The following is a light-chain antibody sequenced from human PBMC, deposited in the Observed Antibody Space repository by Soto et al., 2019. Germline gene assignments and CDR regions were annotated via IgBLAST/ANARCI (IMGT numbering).Light chain of an antibody. CDR3: QQYGSSPIT. Sequence: EIILKQSPVTLSVSPGERATLSGRASQSVGSNLAWYQQKPGQAPRLLIYDASTRATGVPARFSGSGSGTDFTLTISRLEPEDFEVYYCQQYGSSPITVGQGTRLEIK. CDR2: DAS. V-gene: IGKV3-20*01. J-gene: IGKJ5*01. CDR1: QSVGSN.